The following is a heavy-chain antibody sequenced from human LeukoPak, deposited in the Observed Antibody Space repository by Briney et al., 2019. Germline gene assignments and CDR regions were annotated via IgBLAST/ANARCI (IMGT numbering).Heavy chain of an antibody. CDR2: IYHSGST. D-gene: IGHD4-23*01. CDR1: GGSISSSNW. J-gene: IGHJ6*03. Sequence: PSETLSLTCAVSGGSISSSNWWSWVRQPPGQGLEWIGEIYHSGSTNYNPSLKSRVTISVDKSKNQFSLKLSSVTAADTAVYYCARETVATGYYMDVWGKGTTVTVSS. CDR3: ARETVATGYYMDV. V-gene: IGHV4-4*02.